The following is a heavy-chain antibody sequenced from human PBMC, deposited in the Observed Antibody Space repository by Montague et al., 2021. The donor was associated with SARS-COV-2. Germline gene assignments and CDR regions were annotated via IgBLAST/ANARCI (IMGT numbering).Heavy chain of an antibody. CDR3: AHRPRMAWIASGCLDP. J-gene: IGHJ5*02. CDR2: XXWXXXK. V-gene: IGHV2-5*02. CDR1: GFSLSTSGVG. D-gene: IGHD6-25*01. Sequence: PALVKPTQTLTLTCTFSGFSLSTSGVGVGWIRQPPGKALEWLAXXXWXXXKRXSPSLKSRLTITKDTSKNQVVLTMTNMDPVDTATYYCAHRPRMAWIASGCLDPWGQGALVTVSS.